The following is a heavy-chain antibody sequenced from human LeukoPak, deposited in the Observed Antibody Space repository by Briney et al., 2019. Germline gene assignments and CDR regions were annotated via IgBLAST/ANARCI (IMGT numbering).Heavy chain of an antibody. J-gene: IGHJ5*02. CDR2: IYYSGST. CDR3: ARDIGITGEGWAVP. D-gene: IGHD1-20*01. CDR1: GGSISSSSYY. Sequence: SETLSLTCTVSGGSISSSSYYWGWIRQPPGKGLEWIGSIYYSGSTYYNPSLKNRVTISVDTSKNQFSLKLSSVTAADTAVYYCARDIGITGEGWAVPWGQGTRVTVSS. V-gene: IGHV4-39*07.